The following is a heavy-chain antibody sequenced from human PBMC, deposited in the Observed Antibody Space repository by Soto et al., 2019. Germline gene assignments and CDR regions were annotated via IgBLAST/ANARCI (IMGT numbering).Heavy chain of an antibody. J-gene: IGHJ5*02. Sequence: QVQLVQSGAEVKKPGASVKVSCKASGYTFTSYAMHWVRQAPGQRLEWMGWINAGNGNTKYSQKFQGRVTITRDTSASTAYMELSSLRSEDTAVYYCAHNPSSTNWFDPWGQGTLVTVSS. CDR3: AHNPSSTNWFDP. CDR1: GYTFTSYA. CDR2: INAGNGNT. V-gene: IGHV1-3*01. D-gene: IGHD2-2*01.